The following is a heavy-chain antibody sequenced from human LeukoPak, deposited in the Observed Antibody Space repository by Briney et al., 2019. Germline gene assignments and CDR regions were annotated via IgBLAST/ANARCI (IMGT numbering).Heavy chain of an antibody. Sequence: GGSLRLSCAASGFTFDDYAMHWVRQAPGKGLEWVSGISWSGGSKGYADSVKGRFTISRDNAKNSLYLQMHSLRVEDMAFYYCAKGGGSYLEYFQHWGQGTLVTVPS. CDR2: ISWSGGSK. V-gene: IGHV3-9*03. D-gene: IGHD1-26*01. CDR3: AKGGGSYLEYFQH. J-gene: IGHJ1*01. CDR1: GFTFDDYA.